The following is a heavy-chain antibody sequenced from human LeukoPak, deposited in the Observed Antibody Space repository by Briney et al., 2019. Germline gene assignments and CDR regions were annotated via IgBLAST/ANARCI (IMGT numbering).Heavy chain of an antibody. J-gene: IGHJ5*02. CDR1: GGSFSGYY. CDR3: ARHQLAVAVRFDP. D-gene: IGHD6-19*01. V-gene: IGHV4-34*01. CDR2: INHSGST. Sequence: SETLSLTCAVYGGSFSGYYWSWIRQPPGKGLEWIGEINHSGSTNYNPSLKSRVTISVDTSKNQFSLKLSSVTAADTAVYHCARHQLAVAVRFDPWGQGTLVTVSS.